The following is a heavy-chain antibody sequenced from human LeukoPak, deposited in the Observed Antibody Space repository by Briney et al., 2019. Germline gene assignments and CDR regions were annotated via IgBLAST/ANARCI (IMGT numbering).Heavy chain of an antibody. D-gene: IGHD5-12*01. CDR2: ISGSSSYI. CDR1: GFTFSSYN. CDR3: ARANSGYDSNYFGE. J-gene: IGHJ4*02. V-gene: IGHV3-21*01. Sequence: GGSLTLSCAASGFTFSSYNMNWVRLAPEKGLEWVSSISGSSSYIYYADSVKGRFTISRDNAKNSLNLQMNSLRAEDTAVYYCARANSGYDSNYFGEWGQGTLVTVSS.